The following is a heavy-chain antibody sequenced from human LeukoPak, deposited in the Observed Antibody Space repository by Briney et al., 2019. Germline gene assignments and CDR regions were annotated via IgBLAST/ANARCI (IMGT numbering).Heavy chain of an antibody. Sequence: PGGSLRLSCAASGFTFSNAWMSWVRQAPGKGLEWVGRIKSKTDGGTTDYAAPVKGRFTISRDDSKNTLYLQMNSLKTEDTAVYYCTTDPDITIFPNYYYMDVWGKGTTVTVSS. D-gene: IGHD3-9*01. CDR1: GFTFSNAW. J-gene: IGHJ6*03. CDR2: IKSKTDGGTT. CDR3: TTDPDITIFPNYYYMDV. V-gene: IGHV3-15*01.